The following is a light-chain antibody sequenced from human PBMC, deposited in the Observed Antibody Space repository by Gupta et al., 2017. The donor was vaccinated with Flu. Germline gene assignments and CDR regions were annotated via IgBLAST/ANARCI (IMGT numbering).Light chain of an antibody. CDR2: AAF. CDR3: QQYKSEPYT. CDR1: QGIRNN. J-gene: IGKJ2*01. V-gene: IGKV1-17*01. Sequence: DIQMTQSPASLSASAGDRVTITCRASQGIRNNLGWYQQKPGKAPKRLIYAAFSWQSGIPARFSGSGSGTEFTLTMSSLQPEDFATYFCQQYKSEPYTFGEGTKVEIK.